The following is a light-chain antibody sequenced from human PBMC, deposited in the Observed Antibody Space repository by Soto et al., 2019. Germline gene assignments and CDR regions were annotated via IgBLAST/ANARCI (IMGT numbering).Light chain of an antibody. V-gene: IGLV7-46*01. J-gene: IGLJ1*01. CDR3: LLSFSVLYV. CDR2: DTS. Sequence: QAVVTQEPSLTVSPGGTVTLTCGSITGPVTSDHHPYWFQQKPGQAPRTLIYDTSRRDSWTPARFSGSLLGGKAALTLSGAQSEDEAEYYCLLSFSVLYVFGTGTKVTVL. CDR1: TGPVTSDHH.